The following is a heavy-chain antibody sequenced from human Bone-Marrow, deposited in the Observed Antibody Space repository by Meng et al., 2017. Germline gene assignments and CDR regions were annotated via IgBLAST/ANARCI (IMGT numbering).Heavy chain of an antibody. CDR1: GFTFRSYA. CDR2: ISSSGDSS. D-gene: IGHD5-18*01. CDR3: TLDTAMIN. Sequence: EVQVGGSGGGLVQPGGSLRLACAASGFTFRSYAMNWVRQAPGEGLKWVSTISSSGDSSYYADSVEDRFTISRDNFKNTLYLRMNSLRAEDTAVYYCTLDTAMINWGQGTLVTVSS. V-gene: IGHV3-23*04. J-gene: IGHJ4*02.